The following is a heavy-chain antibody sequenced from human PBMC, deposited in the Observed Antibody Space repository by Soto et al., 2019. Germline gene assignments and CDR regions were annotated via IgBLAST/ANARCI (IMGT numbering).Heavy chain of an antibody. CDR1: GYRFSSYW. CDR2: IYPVDSDT. D-gene: IGHD3-22*01. J-gene: IGHJ3*02. Sequence: PGESLKISCKGSGYRFSSYWIGWVRQMPGKGLEWMGIIYPVDSDTRYSPSFQGQDTISADKSISTAYLQWSSVKASDTAMYYCARLLFYFDSSGYGFDIWGPGTMVTVSS. CDR3: ARLLFYFDSSGYGFDI. V-gene: IGHV5-51*01.